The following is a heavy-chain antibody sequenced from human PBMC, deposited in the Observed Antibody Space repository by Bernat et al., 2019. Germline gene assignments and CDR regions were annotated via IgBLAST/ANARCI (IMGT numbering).Heavy chain of an antibody. CDR2: INHSGST. D-gene: IGHD3-3*01. V-gene: IGHV4-34*01. J-gene: IGHJ6*03. Sequence: QVQLQQWGAGLLKPSEILSLTCAVYGGSFSGYYWSWIRQPPGKGLEWIGEINHSGSTNYNPSLKSRVTISVDTSKNQFSLKLSSVTAADTAVYYCARVNRYYDFWSGCYISYYMDVWGKGTTVTVSS. CDR3: ARVNRYYDFWSGCYISYYMDV. CDR1: GGSFSGYY.